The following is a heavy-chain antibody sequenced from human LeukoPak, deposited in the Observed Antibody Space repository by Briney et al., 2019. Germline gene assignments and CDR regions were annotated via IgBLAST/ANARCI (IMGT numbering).Heavy chain of an antibody. CDR2: ISPYNGNT. D-gene: IGHD6-13*01. J-gene: IGHJ6*02. Sequence: ASVTVSFKASDYTFPSYGISWVRQAPGQGLEWMGWISPYNGNTNYAQRVQGRVTLTTDTSTSTAYMELRSLRSDDTAVYYCARTALYGIATDYFYGMDVWGQGTTVTVSS. V-gene: IGHV1-18*01. CDR3: ARTALYGIATDYFYGMDV. CDR1: DYTFPSYG.